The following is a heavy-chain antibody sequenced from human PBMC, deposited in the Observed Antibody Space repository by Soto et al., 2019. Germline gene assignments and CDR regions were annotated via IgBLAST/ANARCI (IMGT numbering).Heavy chain of an antibody. CDR2: FYYSGIT. V-gene: IGHV4-59*08. J-gene: IGHJ5*01. D-gene: IGHD6-19*01. Sequence: SRQLPTPGKGLEWMGYFYYSGITNYNPSLKSRVTISVDTSKNQFSLKLSSVTAADTAVYYGARHARYQSSGPRWSESRGHGTQVPVAS. CDR3: ARHARYQSSGPRWSES.